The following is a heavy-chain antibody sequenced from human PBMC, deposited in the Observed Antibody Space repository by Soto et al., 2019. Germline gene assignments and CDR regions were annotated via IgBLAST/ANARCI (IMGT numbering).Heavy chain of an antibody. D-gene: IGHD4-4*01. V-gene: IGHV3-30-3*01. CDR2: ISYDGSNK. J-gene: IGHJ6*02. CDR1: GFTFSSYA. CDR3: ARYDDYSNHHPDFLYYGMDV. Sequence: PGGSLRLSCAASGFTFSSYAMHWVRQAPGKGLEWVAVISYDGSNKYYADSVKGRFTISRDNSKNTLYLQMNSLRAEDTAVYYCARYDDYSNHHPDFLYYGMDVWGQGTTVTVSS.